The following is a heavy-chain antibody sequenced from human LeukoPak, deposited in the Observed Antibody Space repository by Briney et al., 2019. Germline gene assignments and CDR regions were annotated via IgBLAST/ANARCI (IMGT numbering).Heavy chain of an antibody. CDR1: GGSISSGGYY. Sequence: PSQTLSLTCTVSGGSISSGGYYWSWIRQHPGRGLEWIGYIYYSGSTYYNPSLKSRVTISVDTSENQFSLKLTPVTAADTAVYYCARSPEYYFDYWGQGTLVTVSS. J-gene: IGHJ4*02. D-gene: IGHD1-14*01. V-gene: IGHV4-31*03. CDR2: IYYSGST. CDR3: ARSPEYYFDY.